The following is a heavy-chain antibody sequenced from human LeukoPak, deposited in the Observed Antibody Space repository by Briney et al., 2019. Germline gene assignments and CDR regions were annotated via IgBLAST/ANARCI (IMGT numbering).Heavy chain of an antibody. V-gene: IGHV4-34*01. CDR1: GGSFSGYY. Sequence: SSETLSLTCAVYGGSFSGYYWSWIRQPPGKGLEWIGEINHSGSTNYNPSLTSPVTISVDTSKHQSSLKLSSVTAADTAVYYCARDLPYYDFWSGPYFDYWGQGTLVTVSS. J-gene: IGHJ4*02. CDR2: INHSGST. D-gene: IGHD3-3*01. CDR3: ARDLPYYDFWSGPYFDY.